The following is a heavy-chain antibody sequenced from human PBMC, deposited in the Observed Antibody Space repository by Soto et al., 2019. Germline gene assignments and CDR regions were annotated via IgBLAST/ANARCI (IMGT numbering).Heavy chain of an antibody. Sequence: QLQLQESGSGLVKPSQTLSLTCAVSGGSISSGGYSWRWIRQQPGKGLEWIGYIYHSGSTYYNPSLKSRVTISVDRSKNQFSLKLSSVTAADTAVYYCARAGGLGAVAVDYWGQGTLVTVSS. D-gene: IGHD6-19*01. V-gene: IGHV4-30-2*01. CDR3: ARAGGLGAVAVDY. CDR1: GGSISSGGYS. CDR2: IYHSGST. J-gene: IGHJ4*02.